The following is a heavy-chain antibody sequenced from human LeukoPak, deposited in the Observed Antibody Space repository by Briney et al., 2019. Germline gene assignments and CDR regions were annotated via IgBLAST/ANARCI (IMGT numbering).Heavy chain of an antibody. CDR3: AKVGKQWLGLQGAFDI. D-gene: IGHD6-19*01. CDR2: ISSSSSYI. V-gene: IGHV3-21*04. Sequence: PGGSLRLSCAASGFTFSSYSMNWVRQAPGKGLEWVSSISSSSSYIYYADSVKGRFTIFRDNAKNSLYLQMNSLRAEDTAVYYCAKVGKQWLGLQGAFDIWGQGTMVTVSS. CDR1: GFTFSSYS. J-gene: IGHJ3*02.